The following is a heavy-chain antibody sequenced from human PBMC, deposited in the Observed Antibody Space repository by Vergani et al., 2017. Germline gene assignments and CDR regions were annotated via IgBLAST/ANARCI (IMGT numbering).Heavy chain of an antibody. J-gene: IGHJ3*02. Sequence: EVQLVESGGGLVQPGGSLRLSCAASGFPVSSNYMSWVRQAPGKGLEWVSVIYSGGSTYYADSVKGRFTISRDNSKNTLYLQMNSLRAEDTAVYYCARENNVFDAFDIWGQGTMVTVSS. D-gene: IGHD1-14*01. CDR2: IYSGGST. CDR1: GFPVSSNY. V-gene: IGHV3-66*01. CDR3: ARENNVFDAFDI.